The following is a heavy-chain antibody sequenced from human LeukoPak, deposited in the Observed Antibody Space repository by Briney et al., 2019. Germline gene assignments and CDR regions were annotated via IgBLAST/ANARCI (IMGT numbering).Heavy chain of an antibody. CDR2: IYYSGIT. CDR1: GGSISSGGYY. V-gene: IGHV4-31*03. Sequence: PSQTLSLTCTVSGGSISSGGYYWSWIRQHPGKGLEWIGYIYYSGITYYNPSLKSRVTISVDTSKNQFSLKLSSVTAADTAVYYCARSSSNEDLLTGYYNWFDPWGQGTLVTVSS. J-gene: IGHJ5*02. CDR3: ARSSSNEDLLTGYYNWFDP. D-gene: IGHD3-9*01.